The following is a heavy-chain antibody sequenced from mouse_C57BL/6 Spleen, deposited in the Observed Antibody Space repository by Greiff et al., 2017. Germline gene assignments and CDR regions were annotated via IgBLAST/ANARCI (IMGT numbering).Heavy chain of an antibody. CDR2: IDPNSGGT. D-gene: IGHD2-3*01. J-gene: IGHJ3*01. V-gene: IGHV1-72*01. Sequence: QVQLKQPGAELVKPGASVKLSCKASGYTFTSYWMHWVKQRPGRGLEWIGRIDPNSGGTKYNEKFKSKATLTVDKPSSTAYMQLSSLTSEDSAVYYCASDGYSPFAYWGQGTLVTVSA. CDR3: ASDGYSPFAY. CDR1: GYTFTSYW.